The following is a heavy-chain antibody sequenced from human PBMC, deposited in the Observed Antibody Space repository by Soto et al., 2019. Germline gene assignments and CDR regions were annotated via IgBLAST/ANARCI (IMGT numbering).Heavy chain of an antibody. V-gene: IGHV4-59*01. Sequence: SETLSLTCTVCGGSISSYYWSWIRQPPGKGLEWIGYIYYSGSTNYNPSLKSRVTISVDTSKNQFSLKLSSVTAADTAVYYCARDPSLLWYFDLWGRGTLVTVSS. CDR1: GGSISSYY. CDR3: ARDPSLLWYFDL. D-gene: IGHD2-21*01. J-gene: IGHJ2*01. CDR2: IYYSGST.